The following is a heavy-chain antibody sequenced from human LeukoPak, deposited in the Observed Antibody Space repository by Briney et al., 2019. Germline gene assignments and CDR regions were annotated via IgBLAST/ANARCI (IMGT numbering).Heavy chain of an antibody. V-gene: IGHV3-30-3*01. J-gene: IGHJ1*01. D-gene: IGHD6-13*01. CDR1: GFTFSSYT. CDR2: ISYDGSNK. Sequence: GGSLRLSCAASGFTFSSYTMHWVRQAPGKGLEWVAIISYDGSNKYNADSVKGRFTISRDNSKNTLYLQMNSLRPEDTAVYYCARDRYSSSPRSYFQHWGQGTLVTVSS. CDR3: ARDRYSSSPRSYFQH.